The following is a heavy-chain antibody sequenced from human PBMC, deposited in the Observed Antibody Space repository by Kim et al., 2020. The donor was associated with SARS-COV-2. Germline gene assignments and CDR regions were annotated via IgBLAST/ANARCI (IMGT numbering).Heavy chain of an antibody. Sequence: SETLSLTCGVSSGSINDFYWAWIRQVPGKGLEWIGEISHGGSTDYNPSLKSRLQLSVDKSRNQFPLKLSSVTAADTGVYYCARGRKPRLSSSAWFRENW. V-gene: IGHV4-34*01. J-gene: IGHJ5*01. CDR1: SGSINDFY. CDR3: ARGRKPRLSSSAWFRENW. D-gene: IGHD6-19*01. CDR2: ISHGGST.